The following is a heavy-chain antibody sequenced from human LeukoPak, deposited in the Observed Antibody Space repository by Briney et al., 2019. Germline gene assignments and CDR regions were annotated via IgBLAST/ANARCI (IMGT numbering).Heavy chain of an antibody. V-gene: IGHV3-21*01. J-gene: IGHJ3*02. CDR1: GFTFSSYS. D-gene: IGHD3-22*01. Sequence: GGSLRLSCAASGFTFSSYSMNWVRQAPGKGLEWVSSISSSSSYIYYADSVKDRFTISRDNAKNSLYLQMNSLRAEDTAVYYCARITMIVVGPDAFDIWGQGTMVTVSS. CDR3: ARITMIVVGPDAFDI. CDR2: ISSSSSYI.